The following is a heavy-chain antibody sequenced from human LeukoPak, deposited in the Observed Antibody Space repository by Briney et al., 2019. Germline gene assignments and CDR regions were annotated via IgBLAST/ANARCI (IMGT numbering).Heavy chain of an antibody. Sequence: PSETLPLTCTVSGGSISSSSYYWGWIRQPPGKGLEWIGSIYYSGSTYYNPSLNIRVTISVDTAKNQFSLKLSSVTAADTAVYYCARDNRAAYGSGSYFDYWGQGTLVTVSS. CDR1: GGSISSSSYY. D-gene: IGHD3-10*01. CDR3: ARDNRAAYGSGSYFDY. V-gene: IGHV4-39*07. CDR2: IYYSGST. J-gene: IGHJ4*02.